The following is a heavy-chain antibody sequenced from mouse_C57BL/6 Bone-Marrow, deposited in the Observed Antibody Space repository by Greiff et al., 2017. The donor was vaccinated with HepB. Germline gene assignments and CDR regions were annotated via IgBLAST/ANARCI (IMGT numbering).Heavy chain of an antibody. D-gene: IGHD2-1*01. V-gene: IGHV5-4*03. Sequence: EVNVVESGGGLVKPGGSLKLSCAASGFTFSSYAMSWVRQTPEKRLEWVATISDGGSYTYYPDNVKGRFTISRDNAKNNLYLQMSHLKSEDTAMYYCASYGKFAYWGQGTLVTVSA. CDR1: GFTFSSYA. J-gene: IGHJ3*01. CDR3: ASYGKFAY. CDR2: ISDGGSYT.